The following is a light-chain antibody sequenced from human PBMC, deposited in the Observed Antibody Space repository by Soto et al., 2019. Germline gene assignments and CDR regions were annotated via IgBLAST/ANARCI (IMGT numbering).Light chain of an antibody. Sequence: QSALTQPASVSGSPGQSITFSCTGTSSDIGGYNYVSWYQQHPGKAPKLMIYEVSNRPSGVSDRFSGSKSGNTASLTISGLQAEDEADYYCTSYTTSTTTYVFGSG. V-gene: IGLV2-14*01. CDR1: SSDIGGYNY. J-gene: IGLJ1*01. CDR2: EVS. CDR3: TSYTTSTTTYV.